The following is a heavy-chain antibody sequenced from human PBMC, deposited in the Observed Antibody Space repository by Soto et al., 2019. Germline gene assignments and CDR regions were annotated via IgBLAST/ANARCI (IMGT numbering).Heavy chain of an antibody. D-gene: IGHD6-19*01. V-gene: IGHV3-30-3*01. J-gene: IGHJ4*02. Sequence: GGSLRLSCAASGFTFSTYAMQWVRHPPGKGLEWVAVISYDGSSKYSADSVKGRFTISRDNSKNTLYLQMTSLRADDTAVYYCARDRTGYSSGHFDYWGQGTLVTVSS. CDR2: ISYDGSSK. CDR1: GFTFSTYA. CDR3: ARDRTGYSSGHFDY.